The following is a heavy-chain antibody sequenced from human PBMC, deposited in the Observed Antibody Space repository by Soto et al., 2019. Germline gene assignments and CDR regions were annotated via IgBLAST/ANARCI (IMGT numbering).Heavy chain of an antibody. CDR3: ARFYYYDSSGSPGPVDY. V-gene: IGHV4-59*08. Sequence: SETLSLTCTVSGGSISSYYWSWIRQPPGKGLEWIGSIYYSGSTNYNPSLKSRVTISVDTSKNQFSLKLSSVTAADTAVYYCARFYYYDSSGSPGPVDYWGQGTLVTVSS. CDR2: IYYSGST. CDR1: GGSISSYY. J-gene: IGHJ4*02. D-gene: IGHD3-22*01.